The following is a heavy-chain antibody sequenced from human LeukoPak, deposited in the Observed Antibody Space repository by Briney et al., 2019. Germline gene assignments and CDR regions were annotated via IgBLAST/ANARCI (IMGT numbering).Heavy chain of an antibody. CDR3: ARSWITIFGVAAYYFDY. CDR1: GGTFSSYV. Sequence: ASVKVSCTASGGTFSSYVISWVRQAPGQGLEWMGRIIPILGIANYAQKFQGRVTITADKSTSTAYMELSSLRSEDTAVYYCARSWITIFGVAAYYFDYWGQGTLVTVSS. V-gene: IGHV1-69*04. J-gene: IGHJ4*02. CDR2: IIPILGIA. D-gene: IGHD3-3*01.